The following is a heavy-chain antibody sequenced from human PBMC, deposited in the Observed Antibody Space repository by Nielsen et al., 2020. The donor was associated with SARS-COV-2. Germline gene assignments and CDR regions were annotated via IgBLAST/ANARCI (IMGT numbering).Heavy chain of an antibody. CDR1: GFMFSNYW. V-gene: IGHV3-7*01. D-gene: IGHD1-26*01. CDR3: AKDNQRIGGGWFDP. CDR2: IKQDGSEK. Sequence: GESLKISCAASGFMFSNYWMSWVRQAPGKGLEWVANIKQDGSEKYYVDSVKGRFTISRDNAKSSLYLQMNSLRAEDTAVYYCAKDNQRIGGGWFDPWGQGTLVTVSS. J-gene: IGHJ5*02.